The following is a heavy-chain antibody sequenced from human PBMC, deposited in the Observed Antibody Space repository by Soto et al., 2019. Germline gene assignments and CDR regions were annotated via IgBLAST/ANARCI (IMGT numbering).Heavy chain of an antibody. CDR3: ATLSLPGSPTAPRI. Sequence: GASVKVSCKVSGYTLTELSMHWVRQAPGKGLEWMGGFDPEDGETIYAQKFQGRVTMTEDTSTDTAYMELSSLRSEDTAVYYCATLSLPGSPTAPRIWGQGTMVTVSS. CDR1: GYTLTELS. J-gene: IGHJ3*02. V-gene: IGHV1-24*01. D-gene: IGHD4-17*01. CDR2: FDPEDGET.